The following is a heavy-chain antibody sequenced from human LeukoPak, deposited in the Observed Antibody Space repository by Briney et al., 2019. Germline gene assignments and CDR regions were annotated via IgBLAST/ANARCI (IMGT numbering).Heavy chain of an antibody. CDR3: ARRVKYDFWSASLPHAFDI. V-gene: IGHV4-4*09. CDR1: GGSISSYY. D-gene: IGHD3-3*01. Sequence: SETLSLTCTVSGGSISSYYWSWIRQPPGKGLEWIGYIYTSGSTNYNPSLKSPVTISVDTSKNQFSLKLSSVTAADTAVYYCARRVKYDFWSASLPHAFDIWGQGTMVTVSS. CDR2: IYTSGST. J-gene: IGHJ3*02.